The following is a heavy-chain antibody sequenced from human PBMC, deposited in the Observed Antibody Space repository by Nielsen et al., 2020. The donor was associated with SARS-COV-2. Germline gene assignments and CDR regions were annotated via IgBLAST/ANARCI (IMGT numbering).Heavy chain of an antibody. CDR3: AKDIFPRGGYSYGYGSQWWTNSYYYYGMDV. CDR1: GFTFGDYA. CDR2: IRSKAYGGTT. Sequence: GGSLRLSCTASGFTFGDYAMSWFRQAPGKGLEWVGFIRSKAYGGTTEYAASVKGRFTISRDDSKSIAYLQMNSLKTEDTAVYYCAKDIFPRGGYSYGYGSQWWTNSYYYYGMDVWGQGTTVTVSS. V-gene: IGHV3-49*03. D-gene: IGHD5-18*01. J-gene: IGHJ6*02.